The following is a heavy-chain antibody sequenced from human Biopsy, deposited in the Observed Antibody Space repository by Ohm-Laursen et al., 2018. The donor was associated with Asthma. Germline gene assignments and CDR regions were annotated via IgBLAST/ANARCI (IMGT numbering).Heavy chain of an antibody. D-gene: IGHD3-22*01. CDR1: GLTFSSYG. CDR3: ARGDSSNWSHYYFDY. V-gene: IGHV3-33*01. CDR2: IWYDGSNK. J-gene: IGHJ4*02. Sequence: SLRLSCSASGLTFSSYGMHWVRQAPGKGLEWVAVIWYDGSNKYYADSVKGRFTISRDNSKNTLYLQMNSLRAEDTAVYYCARGDSSNWSHYYFDYWGQGTLVTVSS.